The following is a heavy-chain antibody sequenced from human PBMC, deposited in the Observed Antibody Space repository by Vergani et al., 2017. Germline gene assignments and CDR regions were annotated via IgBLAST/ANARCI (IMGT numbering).Heavy chain of an antibody. V-gene: IGHV4-34*01. J-gene: IGHJ6*02. CDR1: GGSFSGYY. CDR2: INHSGSS. D-gene: IGHD2-15*01. CDR3: ARGPASWYRGPPTYYYGMDV. Sequence: QVQLQQWGAGLLKPSETLSLTCAVYGGSFSGYYWSWIRQPPGKGLEWIGEINHSGSSNYNPSLKSRVTISVDTSKNQFSLKLSSVTAADTAVYYCARGPASWYRGPPTYYYGMDVWGQGP.